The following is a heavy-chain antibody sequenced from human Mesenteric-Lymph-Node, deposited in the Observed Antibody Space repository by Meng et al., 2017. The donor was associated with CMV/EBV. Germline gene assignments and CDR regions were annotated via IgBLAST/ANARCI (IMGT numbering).Heavy chain of an antibody. D-gene: IGHD5-18*01. Sequence: SGFLFTVYGISCLPQMPGIGLEGVCRLDPIHSNTNYGPSFQGHFTISADKSINTAYLQWSSLKASATAVYYCARLEYGSGLPAGFDYWGQGSLVTVSS. CDR1: GFLFTVYG. CDR3: ARLEYGSGLPAGFDY. V-gene: IGHV5-10-1*01. CDR2: LDPIHSNT. J-gene: IGHJ4*02.